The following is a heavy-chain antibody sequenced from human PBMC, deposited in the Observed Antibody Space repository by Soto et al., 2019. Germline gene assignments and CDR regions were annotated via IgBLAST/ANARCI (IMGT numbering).Heavy chain of an antibody. V-gene: IGHV3-23*01. CDR2: VSIGGST. D-gene: IGHD2-21*02. J-gene: IGHJ4*02. Sequence: DVQLLESGGGLVQPEGFLRLSCAASGFTFSSYAMGWVRQGPGKGLEWVAVVSIGGSTHYADSVRGRFTISRDNSKITLSLQLNSRTAEDTAVYICAKRRGDGGQLDYWGPGALVTVPS. CDR1: GFTFSSYA. CDR3: AKRRGDGGQLDY.